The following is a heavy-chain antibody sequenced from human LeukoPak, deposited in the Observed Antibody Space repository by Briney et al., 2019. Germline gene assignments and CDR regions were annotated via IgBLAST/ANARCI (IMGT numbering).Heavy chain of an antibody. CDR3: AREDTPGVFDY. Sequence: LSLTCTVSGGSISSYYMSWIRQAPGKGLEWVSYISSSGSTIYYADSVKGRFTISRDNAKNSLYLQMNSLRAEDTAVYYCAREDTPGVFDYWGQGTLVTVSS. V-gene: IGHV3-11*01. D-gene: IGHD3-10*01. CDR1: GGSISSYY. J-gene: IGHJ4*02. CDR2: ISSSGSTI.